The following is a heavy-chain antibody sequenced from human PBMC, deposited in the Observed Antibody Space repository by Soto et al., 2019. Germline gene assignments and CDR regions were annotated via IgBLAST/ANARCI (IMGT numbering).Heavy chain of an antibody. CDR1: GGSFSGDY. CDR2: INPTGGT. Sequence: QVQLQQWGAGLLKPSETLSLTCAVYGGSFSGDYWSWVRQSPGKGLEWIGEINPTGGTNYNPSLKSRVTISVDTSKDQFSLQLSSVTAADTAVYYCARTRATPASRNLDYWGQGTLVTVSS. D-gene: IGHD1-1*01. J-gene: IGHJ4*02. V-gene: IGHV4-34*01. CDR3: ARTRATPASRNLDY.